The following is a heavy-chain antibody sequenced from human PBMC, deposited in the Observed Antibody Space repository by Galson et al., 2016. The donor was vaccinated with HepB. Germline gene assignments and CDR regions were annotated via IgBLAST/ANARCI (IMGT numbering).Heavy chain of an antibody. D-gene: IGHD5-12*01. Sequence: TLSLTCTVSDDSINSGGYYWSWIRQLPVKGLEWIGYVFYSGTTYYNPSLKSRVAISIDTSERRFSLKLSSVTAADKAVYYCARIKYSGYNPGLFFDSWGPGTLVTVSS. CDR1: DDSINSGGYY. V-gene: IGHV4-31*03. CDR2: VFYSGTT. J-gene: IGHJ4*02. CDR3: ARIKYSGYNPGLFFDS.